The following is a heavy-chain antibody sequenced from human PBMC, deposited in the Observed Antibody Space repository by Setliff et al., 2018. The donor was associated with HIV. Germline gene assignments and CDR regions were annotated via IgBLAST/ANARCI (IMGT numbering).Heavy chain of an antibody. J-gene: IGHJ4*02. CDR3: ARIRGYTYGYIDS. CDR1: GGSIRSYY. CDR2: MYYGGIT. D-gene: IGHD5-18*01. Sequence: SETLSLTCNVSGGSIRSYYWGWIRQAPGKGLEWIGTMYYGGITYYNPSLKSRATVSVDTSKNQVSLRLSSVTAADTAVYYCARIRGYTYGYIDSWGQGTLVTVSS. V-gene: IGHV4-59*05.